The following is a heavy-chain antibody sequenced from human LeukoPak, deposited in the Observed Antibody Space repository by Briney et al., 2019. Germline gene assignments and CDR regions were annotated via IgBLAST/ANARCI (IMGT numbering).Heavy chain of an antibody. D-gene: IGHD3-3*01. CDR2: ISGSGGST. Sequence: GGSLRLSCAASGFTFSSYAMSWVRQAPGKGLEWVSAISGSGGSTYCADYVKGRFSISRDNYKKTLYLQMNSLRAEDTAVYYCAKDPAVHYDFWSGLHYWGQGTLVTVSS. CDR1: GFTFSSYA. CDR3: AKDPAVHYDFWSGLHY. J-gene: IGHJ4*02. V-gene: IGHV3-23*01.